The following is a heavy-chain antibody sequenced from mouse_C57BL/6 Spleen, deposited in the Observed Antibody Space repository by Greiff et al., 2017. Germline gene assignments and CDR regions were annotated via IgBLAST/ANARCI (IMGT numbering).Heavy chain of an antibody. CDR3: ARGANWERYFDV. CDR1: GYTFTDYY. J-gene: IGHJ1*03. D-gene: IGHD4-1*01. V-gene: IGHV1-26*01. Sequence: VQLQQSGPELVKPGASVKISCKASGYTFTDYYMNWVKQSHGKSLEWIGDINPNNGGTSYNQKFKGKATLTVDKSSSTAYMELRSLTSEDSAVYYCARGANWERYFDVWGTGTTVTVSS. CDR2: INPNNGGT.